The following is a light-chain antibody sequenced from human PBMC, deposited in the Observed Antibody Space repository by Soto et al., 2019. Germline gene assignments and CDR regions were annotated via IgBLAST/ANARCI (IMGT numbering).Light chain of an antibody. CDR3: AAWDGSLKGVV. V-gene: IGLV1-44*01. J-gene: IGLJ2*01. Sequence: QSVLTQPPSASGTPGQRVTLSCSGSSSNIGSNTVNWYQQFPGTAPKLLMYNNNQRPSGVPDRFSGSKSGTSASLAISGLQSEEEADYYCAAWDGSLKGVVFGGGTQLTVL. CDR2: NNN. CDR1: SSNIGSNT.